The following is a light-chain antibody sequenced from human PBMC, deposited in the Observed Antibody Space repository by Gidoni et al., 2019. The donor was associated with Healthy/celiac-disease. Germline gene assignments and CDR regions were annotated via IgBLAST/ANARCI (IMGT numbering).Light chain of an antibody. V-gene: IGKV1-27*01. Sequence: DIQMTQSPSSLSASVGYIVTITCRASQGISNYLAWYQQNPGKVPKLLIYAAYTLQSGVPSRFSGSRSGTDFTLTISSLQPEDVATYYCQKYNSAPLTFGGGTKVEIK. CDR1: QGISNY. CDR3: QKYNSAPLT. J-gene: IGKJ4*01. CDR2: AAY.